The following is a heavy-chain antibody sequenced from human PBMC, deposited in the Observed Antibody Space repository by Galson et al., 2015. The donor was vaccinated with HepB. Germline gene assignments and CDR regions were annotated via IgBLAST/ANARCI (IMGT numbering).Heavy chain of an antibody. Sequence: SLRLSCAAPGFTVSSNYMSWVRQAPGRGLECVSLIESGDKKYYIDSVKGRFTISRDNSLNTMSLQLNSLRAEDSGVYYCAVSGTPGGFDFWGQGTMVTVSS. CDR3: AVSGTPGGFDF. CDR2: IESGDKK. V-gene: IGHV3-66*01. CDR1: GFTVSSNY. J-gene: IGHJ3*01. D-gene: IGHD1-14*01.